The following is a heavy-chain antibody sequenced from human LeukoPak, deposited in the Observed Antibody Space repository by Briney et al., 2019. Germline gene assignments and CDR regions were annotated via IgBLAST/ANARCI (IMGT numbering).Heavy chain of an antibody. CDR3: ARDQEYCSSTSCYTPYGMDV. CDR2: INPDGSQT. D-gene: IGHD2-2*02. Sequence: PGGSLRLSCAASGFTFNTYWMHWVRQAPGKGLVWVSHINPDGSQTNYADSVTGRFTISRDNAKNSLYLQMNSLRAEDTAVYYCARDQEYCSSTSCYTPYGMDVWGQGTTVTVSS. CDR1: GFTFNTYW. V-gene: IGHV3-74*01. J-gene: IGHJ6*02.